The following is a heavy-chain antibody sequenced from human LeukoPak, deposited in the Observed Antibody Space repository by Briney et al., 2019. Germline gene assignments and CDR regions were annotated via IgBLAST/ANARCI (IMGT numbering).Heavy chain of an antibody. Sequence: GGSLRLSCAAPGFTVSTNYMNWVRQAPGKGLEWVSVLFSGGSTYYADPVKGRFTISRDNSKNTVYPQMNSLRAEDTAVYYCARDRTPATRGFDIWGQGTMVTVSS. CDR3: ARDRTPATRGFDI. J-gene: IGHJ3*02. CDR1: GFTVSTNY. V-gene: IGHV3-66*01. CDR2: LFSGGST. D-gene: IGHD1-26*01.